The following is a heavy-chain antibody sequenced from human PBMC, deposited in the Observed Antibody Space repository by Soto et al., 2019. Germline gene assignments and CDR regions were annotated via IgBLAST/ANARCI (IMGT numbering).Heavy chain of an antibody. CDR2: ISGYTGDT. CDR3: ARRYGGALDY. CDR1: GYTFASYG. J-gene: IGHJ4*02. V-gene: IGHV1-18*01. Sequence: ASVKVSCKASGYTFASYGISWVRQAPGQGLEWVAWISGYTGDTHYAQKLQDRVTLTTDTSTNIVYMELRSLGSDDTAVYYCARRYGGALDYWGQGTLVTVSS. D-gene: IGHD4-17*01.